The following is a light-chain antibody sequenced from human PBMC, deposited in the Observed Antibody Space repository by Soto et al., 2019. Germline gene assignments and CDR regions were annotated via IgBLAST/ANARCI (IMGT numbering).Light chain of an antibody. CDR2: GAS. Sequence: EIVLTQSPGTLSLSPGERATLSCRASQSVSSNLAWYQQKPGQAPRLLIYGASSRATGIPDRFSGSGSGTDFTLTISRLEPEDFAVYYCQQYDVSVWTFGQGTKVDIK. CDR3: QQYDVSVWT. J-gene: IGKJ1*01. V-gene: IGKV3-20*01. CDR1: QSVSSN.